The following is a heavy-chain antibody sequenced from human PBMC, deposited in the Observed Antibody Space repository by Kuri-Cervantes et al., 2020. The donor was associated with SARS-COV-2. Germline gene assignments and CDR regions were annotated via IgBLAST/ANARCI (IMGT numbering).Heavy chain of an antibody. CDR2: ISGRGGST. CDR1: GFTINSHA. Sequence: GESLKISCAASGFTINSHAMRWVRQAPGKGLEWVSGISGRGGSTYYADSVKGRFTISRDNSKNTLFLQMSSLRAEDTAVYYCAKAPRSSGWYDYWGQGTLVTVSS. D-gene: IGHD6-19*01. J-gene: IGHJ4*02. V-gene: IGHV3-23*01. CDR3: AKAPRSSGWYDY.